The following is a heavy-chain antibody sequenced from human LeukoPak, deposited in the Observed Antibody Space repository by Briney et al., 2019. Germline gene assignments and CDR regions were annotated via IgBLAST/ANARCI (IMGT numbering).Heavy chain of an antibody. V-gene: IGHV3-23*01. CDR1: GFTFRNYA. Sequence: GGSLRLSCVASGFTFRNYAMSWVRQAPGEGLEWVSGISNSGSSTYYADSVKGRFTISRDNSKNTLYLQMNSLRAEDTAVYYCAKGPVAMIVVAPPDYWGQGTLVTVSS. CDR3: AKGPVAMIVVAPPDY. D-gene: IGHD3-22*01. CDR2: ISNSGSST. J-gene: IGHJ4*02.